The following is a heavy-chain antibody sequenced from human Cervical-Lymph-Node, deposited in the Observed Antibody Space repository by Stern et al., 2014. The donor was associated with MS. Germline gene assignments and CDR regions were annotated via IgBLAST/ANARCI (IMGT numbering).Heavy chain of an antibody. CDR2: INHSGKT. J-gene: IGHJ3*01. Sequence: QVQLQQWGAGLLRPSETLSLTCAVHGASFTDNYWSWIRQTPGKGLEWIGEINHSGKTHHNPSLMIRVTLSVDTPKTQFSLKLNSVTAADTAVYYCARERKVERSARVFVSFDVWGQGTLLTVSS. V-gene: IGHV4-34*01. CDR1: GASFTDNY. CDR3: ARERKVERSARVFVSFDV. D-gene: IGHD1-1*01.